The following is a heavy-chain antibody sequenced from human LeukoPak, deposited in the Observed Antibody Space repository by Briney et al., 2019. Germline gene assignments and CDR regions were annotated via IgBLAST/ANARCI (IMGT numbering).Heavy chain of an antibody. Sequence: GGSLRLSCAASGFTFSSYWMSWVRQAPGKGLEWVANIKQDGSEKYYVDSVKGRFTISRDNAKNPLYLQMNSLRAEDTAVYYCAREGYYDSSGTTSFGYWGQGTLVTVSS. D-gene: IGHD3-22*01. CDR2: IKQDGSEK. J-gene: IGHJ4*02. V-gene: IGHV3-7*01. CDR1: GFTFSSYW. CDR3: AREGYYDSSGTTSFGY.